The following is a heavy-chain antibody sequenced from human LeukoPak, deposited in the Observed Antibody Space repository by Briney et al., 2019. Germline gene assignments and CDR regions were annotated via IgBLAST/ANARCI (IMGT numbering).Heavy chain of an antibody. V-gene: IGHV4-59*01. CDR2: IYYSGST. Sequence: PSETLSLTCIVSGGSISSYYWSWIRQPPGKGLEWIGYIYYSGSTNYNPSLKGRVTISVDTSKNQFSLKLSSVTAADTAVYYCARVRPAAYFDYWGQGTLVTVSS. CDR3: ARVRPAAYFDY. J-gene: IGHJ4*02. CDR1: GGSISSYY. D-gene: IGHD2-2*01.